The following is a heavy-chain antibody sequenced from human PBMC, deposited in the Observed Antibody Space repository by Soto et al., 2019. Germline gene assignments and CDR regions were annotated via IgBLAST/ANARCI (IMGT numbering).Heavy chain of an antibody. CDR3: ARTGLELRSSFDY. J-gene: IGHJ4*02. V-gene: IGHV6-1*01. Sequence: WIKKSPSRGLEWLGRTYYRSKWYNDYAVSVKSRITINPDTSKNQFSLQLNSVTPEDTAVYYCARTGLELRSSFDYWGQGTLVTVSS. CDR2: TYYRSKWYN. D-gene: IGHD1-7*01.